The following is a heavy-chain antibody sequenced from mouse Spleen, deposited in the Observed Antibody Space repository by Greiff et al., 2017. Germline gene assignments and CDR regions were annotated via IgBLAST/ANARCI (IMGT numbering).Heavy chain of an antibody. CDR1: GFTFSDYY. CDR3: ARGRYAMDY. V-gene: IGHV5-16*01. J-gene: IGHJ4*01. Sequence: EVNLVESEGGLVQPGSSMKLSCTASGFTFSDYYMAWVRQVPEKGLEWVANINYDGSSTYYLDSLKSRFIISRDNAKNILYLQMSSLKSEDTATYYCARGRYAMDYWGQGTSVTVSS. CDR2: INYDGSST.